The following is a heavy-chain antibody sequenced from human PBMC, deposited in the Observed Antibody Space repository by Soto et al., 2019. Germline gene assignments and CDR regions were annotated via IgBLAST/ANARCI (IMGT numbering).Heavy chain of an antibody. Sequence: GGSLRLSCAASGFTLSSYWMSWVRQAPGKGLEWVANIKQDGSEKYYVDSVKGRFTISRDNAKNSLYLQMNSLRAEDTAVYYCARVTADYCSGGSCYNANGMDVWGQGTTVTVS. CDR3: ARVTADYCSGGSCYNANGMDV. D-gene: IGHD2-15*01. V-gene: IGHV3-7*05. CDR2: IKQDGSEK. CDR1: GFTLSSYW. J-gene: IGHJ6*02.